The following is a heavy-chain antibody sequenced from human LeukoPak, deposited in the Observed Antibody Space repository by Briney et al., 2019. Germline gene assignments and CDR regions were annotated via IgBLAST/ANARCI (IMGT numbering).Heavy chain of an antibody. CDR3: ARGTWYPPYNAFEL. CDR2: ISYDGSNE. J-gene: IGHJ3*01. V-gene: IGHV3-30-3*01. D-gene: IGHD2-15*01. Sequence: PGGSLRLSCVASEFTFRSYTMHWVRQAPGRGLEWVATISYDGSNEYYADSVKGRFTISRDNSMNRLYLQMNSLRTEDTAIYYCARGTWYPPYNAFELWSQGTVVTVSS. CDR1: EFTFRSYT.